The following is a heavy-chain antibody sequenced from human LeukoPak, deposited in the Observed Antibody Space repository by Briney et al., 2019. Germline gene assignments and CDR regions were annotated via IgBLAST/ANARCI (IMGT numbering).Heavy chain of an antibody. CDR1: GFTFSSYA. V-gene: IGHV3-23*01. D-gene: IGHD3-22*01. CDR3: AKGDYYDSTDLDY. Sequence: PGGSLRLSCAASGFTFSSYAMSWVRQAPGKGLEWVSAISVSGGSTYYADAVKGRFTISRDNSKNTLYLQMNSLRAEETAVYYCAKGDYYDSTDLDYWGQGTLVTASS. CDR2: ISVSGGST. J-gene: IGHJ4*02.